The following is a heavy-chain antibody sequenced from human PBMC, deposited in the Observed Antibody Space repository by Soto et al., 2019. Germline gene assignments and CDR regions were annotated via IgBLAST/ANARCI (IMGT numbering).Heavy chain of an antibody. CDR1: GYTFITYG. D-gene: IGHD3-22*01. V-gene: IGHV1-18*01. Sequence: ASVKVSCKASGYTFITYGVSWVRQPPGQGLDWLGWISTYNGNTRYAERLQGRVTMTTDTTTNTAYMELRNLRSDDTAVYYCARGPTDYYDNSANYCLDYWGQRTLVTVSS. CDR2: ISTYNGNT. CDR3: ARGPTDYYDNSANYCLDY. J-gene: IGHJ1*01.